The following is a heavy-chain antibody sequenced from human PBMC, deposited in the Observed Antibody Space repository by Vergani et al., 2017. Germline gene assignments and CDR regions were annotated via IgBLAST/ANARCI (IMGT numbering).Heavy chain of an antibody. CDR3: ARWGNEKRRDS. CDR2: ISSSSSTI. V-gene: IGHV3-48*01. D-gene: IGHD1-1*01. Sequence: VQLVESGGGVVQPGGSLRLSCAASGFTFSSYSMNWVRQAPGKGLEWVSYISSSSSTIYYADSVKGRFTISRDNSKNTLYLQMNSLRVEDTAVYYCARWGNEKRRDSWGQGTLVTVSS. J-gene: IGHJ5*01. CDR1: GFTFSSYS.